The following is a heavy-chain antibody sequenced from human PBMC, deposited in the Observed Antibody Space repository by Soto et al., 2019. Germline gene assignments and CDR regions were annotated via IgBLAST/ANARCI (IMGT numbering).Heavy chain of an antibody. CDR1: GFTVSSNY. Sequence: EVQLVETGGGLIQPGGSLRLSCAASGFTVSSNYMSWVRQAPGKGLEWVSVIYSGGSTYYADSVKGRFTISRDNSKNTLYLQMNSLRAEDTAVYYCARDKDSSGWYYFDYWGQGTLVTVSS. V-gene: IGHV3-53*02. D-gene: IGHD6-19*01. J-gene: IGHJ4*02. CDR2: IYSGGST. CDR3: ARDKDSSGWYYFDY.